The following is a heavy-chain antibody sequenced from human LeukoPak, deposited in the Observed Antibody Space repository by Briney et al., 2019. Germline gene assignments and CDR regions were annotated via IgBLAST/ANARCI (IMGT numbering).Heavy chain of an antibody. J-gene: IGHJ4*02. Sequence: SETPSLTCAVYGGFFCGYYWSWIRQPAGKGLEWIGRIYTSGSTNYNPSLKSRVTISVDTSKNQFSLKLSSVTAADTAVYYCARSGVRGVYLDYWGQGTLVTVSS. V-gene: IGHV4-59*10. D-gene: IGHD3-10*01. CDR2: IYTSGST. CDR1: GGFFCGYY. CDR3: ARSGVRGVYLDY.